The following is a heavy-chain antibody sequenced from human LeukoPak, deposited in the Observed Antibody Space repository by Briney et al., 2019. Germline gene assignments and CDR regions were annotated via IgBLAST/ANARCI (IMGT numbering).Heavy chain of an antibody. D-gene: IGHD6-13*01. V-gene: IGHV3-30*04. CDR2: ISYDGSNK. CDR3: ARVGGAAGPYYYYGMDV. CDR1: GFTFSSYA. Sequence: GGSLRLSCAASGFTFSSYAMHWVRQAPGKGLEWVAVISYDGSNKYYADSVKGRFTISRDNSKNTLYLQMNSLRAEDTAVYYCARVGGAAGPYYYYGMDVWGQGTTVTVSS. J-gene: IGHJ6*02.